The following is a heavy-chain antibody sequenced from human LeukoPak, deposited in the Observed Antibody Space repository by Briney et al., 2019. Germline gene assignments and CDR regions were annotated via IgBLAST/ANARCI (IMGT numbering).Heavy chain of an antibody. Sequence: SETLSLTCTVSRGSISSHYWSWIRQPPGKGLEWIGYIYYSGSTDYNPSLKSRVTISVDTSKNQFSLKLSSVTAADTAVYYCARDSPPGGWYGNFDYWGQGTLVTVSS. D-gene: IGHD6-19*01. CDR1: RGSISSHY. J-gene: IGHJ4*02. CDR2: IYYSGST. V-gene: IGHV4-59*11. CDR3: ARDSPPGGWYGNFDY.